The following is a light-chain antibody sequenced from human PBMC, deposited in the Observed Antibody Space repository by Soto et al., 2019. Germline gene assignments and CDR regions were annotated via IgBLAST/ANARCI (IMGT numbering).Light chain of an antibody. Sequence: DIQLTQSPSTLSASVGDRVTITCRASQSITNWLAWYQQKPGKAPKVLIHMASSLKSGVPSRVSDSGSGKEFTLTITSLQPDDSATYYSQQYNSLSSVSFGGGTKVEI. CDR3: QQYNSLSSVS. CDR2: MAS. J-gene: IGKJ4*01. V-gene: IGKV1-5*03. CDR1: QSITNW.